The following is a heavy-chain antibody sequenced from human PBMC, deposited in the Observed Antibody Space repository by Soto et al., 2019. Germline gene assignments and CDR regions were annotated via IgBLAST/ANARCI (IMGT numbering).Heavy chain of an antibody. CDR2: IKQDGSEK. J-gene: IGHJ3*02. D-gene: IGHD3-22*01. V-gene: IGHV3-7*04. CDR1: GFTFSSYW. Sequence: EVQLVESGGGMVQPGGSLRLSCAAAGFTFSSYWMSWVRQAPGKGLEWVANIKQDGSEKWYVDSVKGRFTISRDNAKKSLYLQMNSLRVEDTAVYYCARGDYYDSSGPFSDAFDIWGQGTMVTVSS. CDR3: ARGDYYDSSGPFSDAFDI.